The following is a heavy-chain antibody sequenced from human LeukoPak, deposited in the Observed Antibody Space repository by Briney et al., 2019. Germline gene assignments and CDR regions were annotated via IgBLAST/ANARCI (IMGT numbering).Heavy chain of an antibody. CDR3: ARGVSGVTPP. Sequence: ASVKVSCKTSGYTFTSYDTSWVRQAPGQGPEWLGWINTNTGNTHYAKSLQDRVTLTTDTSTSTAYMELRSLKSDDTAVYYCARGVSGVTPPWGQGTLVIVSS. CDR2: INTNTGNT. CDR1: GYTFTSYD. J-gene: IGHJ5*02. D-gene: IGHD4-23*01. V-gene: IGHV1-18*01.